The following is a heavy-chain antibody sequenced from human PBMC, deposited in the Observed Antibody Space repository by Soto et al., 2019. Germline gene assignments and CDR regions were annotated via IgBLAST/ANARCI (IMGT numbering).Heavy chain of an antibody. CDR2: IYYSGST. Sequence: SETLSLTCTVSGCSISSYYWIWIRQPPGKGLEWIGYIYYSGSTNYNPSLKSRVTISVDTSKNQFSLKLSSVTAADTTVYYCTRRNAGRYFDWLRDAFDYWGQGTLVTVSS. CDR1: GCSISSYY. CDR3: TRRNAGRYFDWLRDAFDY. V-gene: IGHV4-59*08. D-gene: IGHD3-9*01. J-gene: IGHJ4*02.